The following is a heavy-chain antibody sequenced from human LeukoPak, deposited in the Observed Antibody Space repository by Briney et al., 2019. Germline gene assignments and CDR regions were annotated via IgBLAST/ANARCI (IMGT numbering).Heavy chain of an antibody. D-gene: IGHD6-13*01. CDR1: GFTFSAYA. CDR2: LSNSGAST. Sequence: PGGSLRLSCAASGFTFSAYAMSWVRQAPGKGLEWVSALSNSGASTYYADSVRGRLTISRDNSKNTLCLQMNNLRAEDTAVYFCARASGAAADNAFDYWGQGTLVTVSS. CDR3: ARASGAAADNAFDY. V-gene: IGHV3-23*01. J-gene: IGHJ4*02.